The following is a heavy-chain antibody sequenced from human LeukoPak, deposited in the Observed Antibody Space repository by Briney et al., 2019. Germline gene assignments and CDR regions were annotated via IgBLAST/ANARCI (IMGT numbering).Heavy chain of an antibody. CDR3: ARSQPYYYDSSGYSLPVAFDI. V-gene: IGHV1-2*06. D-gene: IGHD3-22*01. CDR1: GYTFTCYY. CDR2: INPNSGGT. Sequence: GASVKVSCKASGYTFTCYYMHWVRQAPGQGLEWMGRINPNSGGTNYAQKFQGRVTMTRDTSISTAYMELSRLRSDDTAVYYCARSQPYYYDSSGYSLPVAFDIWGQGTMVTVSS. J-gene: IGHJ3*02.